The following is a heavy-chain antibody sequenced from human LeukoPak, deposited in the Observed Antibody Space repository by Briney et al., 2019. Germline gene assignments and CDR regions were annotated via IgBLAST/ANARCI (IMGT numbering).Heavy chain of an antibody. J-gene: IGHJ5*02. D-gene: IGHD4-17*01. CDR1: GFTFSSYW. CDR3: ARVSLDYGDYHWFDP. CDR2: INTDGSST. Sequence: GSLRLSCAASGFTFSSYWMHWVRQAPGKGLVWVSRINTDGSSTSYADSVKGRFTISRDNAKNTLYLQMNSLRAEGTAVYYCARVSLDYGDYHWFDPWGQGTLVTVSS. V-gene: IGHV3-74*01.